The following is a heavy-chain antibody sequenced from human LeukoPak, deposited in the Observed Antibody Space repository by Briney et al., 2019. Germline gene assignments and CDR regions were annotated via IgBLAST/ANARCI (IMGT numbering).Heavy chain of an antibody. CDR1: GFTFSSYG. CDR3: AKPLYYFDY. Sequence: PGGSLRLSCAASGFTFSSYGMHWVRQAPGKGLEWVAFIRYDGSNKYYADSVKGRFTISRDNSKNTLYLQMNSLRAEDTAVYYCAKPLYYFDYWGQGTLVTVSS. CDR2: IRYDGSNK. J-gene: IGHJ4*02. V-gene: IGHV3-30*02. D-gene: IGHD3-10*01.